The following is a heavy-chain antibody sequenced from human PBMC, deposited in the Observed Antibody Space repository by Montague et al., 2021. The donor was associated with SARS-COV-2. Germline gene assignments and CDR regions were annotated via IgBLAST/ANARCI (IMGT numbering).Heavy chain of an antibody. V-gene: IGHV4-59*02. CDR1: GSSVSSYY. Sequence: SETLSLTCIVSGSSVSSYYWSWIRQPPGQGLEWIGYIYDSGSTNYNPSLTLRVNISVDTSKNQFSLKLSSVTAADTAVYYCARANRVATFGGPNYIDSWGQGTLVTVSA. D-gene: IGHD5-12*01. J-gene: IGHJ4*02. CDR3: ARANRVATFGGPNYIDS. CDR2: IYDSGST.